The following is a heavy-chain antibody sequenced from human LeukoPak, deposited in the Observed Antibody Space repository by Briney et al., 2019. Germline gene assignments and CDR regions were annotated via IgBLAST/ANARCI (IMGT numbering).Heavy chain of an antibody. Sequence: GGSLRLSCAASGFTFDDYAMHWVRQAPGKGLEWVSGISWNSGSIGYADSVKGRFTISRDNAKNSLYLQMNSLRAEDTALYYCAREGYYDSSGYSPLTFWGQGTLVTVSS. CDR3: AREGYYDSSGYSPLTF. D-gene: IGHD3-22*01. CDR2: ISWNSGSI. CDR1: GFTFDDYA. V-gene: IGHV3-9*01. J-gene: IGHJ4*02.